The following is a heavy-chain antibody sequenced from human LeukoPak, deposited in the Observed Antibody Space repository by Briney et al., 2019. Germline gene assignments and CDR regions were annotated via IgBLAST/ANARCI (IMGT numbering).Heavy chain of an antibody. J-gene: IGHJ3*02. CDR1: GFTFSSYS. Sequence: GGSLRLSCAASGFTFSSYSMNWVRQAPGKGLEWVSSISSSSSYIYYADSVKGRFTISRDNAKNSLYLQMNSLRAEDTAVYYCAKAKGWGGSSGYGAFDIWGQGTMVTVSS. CDR3: AKAKGWGGSSGYGAFDI. V-gene: IGHV3-21*04. CDR2: ISSSSSYI. D-gene: IGHD3-22*01.